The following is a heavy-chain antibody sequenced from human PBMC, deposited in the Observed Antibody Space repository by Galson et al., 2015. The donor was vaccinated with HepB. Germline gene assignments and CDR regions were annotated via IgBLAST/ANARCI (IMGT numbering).Heavy chain of an antibody. CDR1: GFTFSSYG. CDR3: AKDLGVRDI. Sequence: SLRLSCAASGFTFSSYGMHWVRQAPGKGLEWVAVISYDGSNKYYADSVKGRLTISRDNSKNTLYLQMNSLRAEDTAVYYCAKDLGVRDIWGQGTMVTVSS. D-gene: IGHD3-10*01. V-gene: IGHV3-30*18. CDR2: ISYDGSNK. J-gene: IGHJ3*02.